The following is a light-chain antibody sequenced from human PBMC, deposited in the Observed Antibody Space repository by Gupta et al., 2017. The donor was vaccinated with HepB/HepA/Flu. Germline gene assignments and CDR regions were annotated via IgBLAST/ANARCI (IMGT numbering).Light chain of an antibody. CDR2: AAS. CDR3: QYYDGSLT. V-gene: IGKV3-20*01. Sequence: EIELTQSPGTLSLSPGERATLSCRASQSVSSNYFAWYQQRRGQAPRLLIYAASRRAAGIPDKFSGSGSGTDFTLTISRLEPEDFAVYYCQYYDGSLTFGGGTKVDFK. CDR1: QSVSSNY. J-gene: IGKJ4*01.